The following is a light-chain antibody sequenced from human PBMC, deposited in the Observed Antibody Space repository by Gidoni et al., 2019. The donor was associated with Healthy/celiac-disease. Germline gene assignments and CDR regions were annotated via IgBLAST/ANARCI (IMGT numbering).Light chain of an antibody. CDR3: QQYNNWRT. CDR2: GAS. J-gene: IGKJ1*01. Sequence: IVMTPSPATLSVSPGESATLACRASQSVSSHLAWYQKKPGQAPRLLIYGASTRATGIPDRFSGSWSGTELTITISSLQSEDCAVYYCQQYNNWRTFGQGTKVEIK. V-gene: IGKV3-15*01. CDR1: QSVSSH.